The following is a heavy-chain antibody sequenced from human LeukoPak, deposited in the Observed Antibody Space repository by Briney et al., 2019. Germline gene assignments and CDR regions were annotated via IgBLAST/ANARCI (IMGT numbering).Heavy chain of an antibody. Sequence: SETLSLTCTVSGDSINGYFWTWIRHPPGKGLEWIGYISESGSTNYNPSLQSRVTLSVDSSNTEFSLRLNSVTAADTAVYYCARVFRGAVTSNWFDPWGQGTPVTVSS. J-gene: IGHJ5*02. D-gene: IGHD4-17*01. V-gene: IGHV4-59*01. CDR1: GDSINGYF. CDR3: ARVFRGAVTSNWFDP. CDR2: ISESGST.